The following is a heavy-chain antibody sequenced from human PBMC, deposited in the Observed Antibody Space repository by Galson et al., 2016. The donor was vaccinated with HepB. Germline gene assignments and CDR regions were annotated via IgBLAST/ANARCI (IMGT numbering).Heavy chain of an antibody. CDR2: IYPGDSDT. V-gene: IGHV5-51*01. Sequence: QSGAEVKKPGESLRISCKGSGYRFTNYWIGWVRQMPGRGLEWMGVIYPGDSDTRYSPSFQGQVTISADTSISTAYLQWSSLKASDTAMYYCARHEPRGDTSPYRGYWGQGTLVIVSS. J-gene: IGHJ4*02. CDR1: GYRFTNYW. CDR3: ARHEPRGDTSPYRGY. D-gene: IGHD3-16*02.